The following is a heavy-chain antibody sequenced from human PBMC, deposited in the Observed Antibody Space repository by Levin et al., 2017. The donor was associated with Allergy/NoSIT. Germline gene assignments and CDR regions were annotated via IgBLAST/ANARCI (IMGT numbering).Heavy chain of an antibody. Sequence: QRGESLKISCAASGFTFSSYWMHWVRQAPGKGMVWASGINSDGSNTRYADSVKGRFTISRDNAKNTLSLQMNSLRAEDTAVYYCARVFDGDYGYDYWGQGTLVTVSS. J-gene: IGHJ4*02. CDR3: ARVFDGDYGYDY. CDR1: GFTFSSYW. V-gene: IGHV3-74*01. CDR2: INSDGSNT. D-gene: IGHD4-17*01.